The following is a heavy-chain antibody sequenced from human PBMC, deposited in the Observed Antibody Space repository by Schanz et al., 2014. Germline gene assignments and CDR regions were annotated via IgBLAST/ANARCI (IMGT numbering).Heavy chain of an antibody. V-gene: IGHV1-2*06. CDR1: GYTFTAYF. CDR2: INPNTGGT. D-gene: IGHD5-12*01. J-gene: IGHJ3*02. CDR3: AREMSDIVATMDDDAFDI. Sequence: QVLLVQSGAEVKQPGASVKVSCKASGYTFTAYFIHWVRQAPGQGLEWMGRINPNTGGTNFAQKFQGRVTMTRDTSITTAYMDLSGLTSDDTAVYYCAREMSDIVATMDDDAFDIWGQGTMVTVSS.